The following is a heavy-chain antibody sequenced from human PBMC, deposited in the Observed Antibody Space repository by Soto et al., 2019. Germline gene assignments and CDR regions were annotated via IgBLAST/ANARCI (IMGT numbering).Heavy chain of an antibody. D-gene: IGHD4-4*01. CDR3: ASSRTVTPYYGMDV. CDR2: IYYSGST. Sequence: SETLSLTCTVSGGPISSSSYYWGWIRQPPGKGLEWIGSIYYSGSTYYNPSLKSRVTISVDTSKNQFSLKLSSVTAADTAVYYCASSRTVTPYYGMDVWGQGTTVTVS. V-gene: IGHV4-39*01. J-gene: IGHJ6*02. CDR1: GGPISSSSYY.